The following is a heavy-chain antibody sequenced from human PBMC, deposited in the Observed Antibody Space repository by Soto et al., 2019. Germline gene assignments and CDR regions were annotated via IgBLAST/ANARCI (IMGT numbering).Heavy chain of an antibody. CDR3: AITYCRDNSCPRDFDF. D-gene: IGHD2-21*01. J-gene: IGHJ4*02. V-gene: IGHV1-69*02. CDR2: FIPILDMA. CDR1: GGTFNTYT. Sequence: QVQVVQSGAEVKKPESSVKVSCKPSGGTFNTYTVNWVRLAPGHGLEWMGRFIPILDMANYAQKFQYRVTITADRSTFPAYMELNSLTSADTAVYYCAITYCRDNSCPRDFDFWGPGTRVTVSS.